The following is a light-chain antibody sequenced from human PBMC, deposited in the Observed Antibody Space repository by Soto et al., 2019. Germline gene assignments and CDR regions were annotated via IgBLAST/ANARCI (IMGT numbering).Light chain of an antibody. V-gene: IGKV3-15*01. CDR2: GAS. CDR1: QSVRSE. Sequence: ETVMTQSPATLSVSPGERATLSCRASQSVRSELAWYQHKPGQAPRLLIYGASTRATGIPARFTGSGSGTEFTLTISSLQSEDFAVYCCQQYNNWPPITFGQGTRLEIK. J-gene: IGKJ5*01. CDR3: QQYNNWPPIT.